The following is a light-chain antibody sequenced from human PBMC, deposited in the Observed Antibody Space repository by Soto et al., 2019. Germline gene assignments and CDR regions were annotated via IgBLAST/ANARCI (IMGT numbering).Light chain of an antibody. CDR2: AAS. V-gene: IGKV1-8*01. CDR1: QGISSY. CDR3: QPYYSYPYT. Sequence: AIRMTQSPSSFSASTGDRVTITCRASQGISSYLAWYQQKPGKAPKLLIYAASTLQSGVQSRFSGSGSGTDFTLTISCLQSEDFATYYCQPYYSYPYTFGQGTKLEIK. J-gene: IGKJ2*01.